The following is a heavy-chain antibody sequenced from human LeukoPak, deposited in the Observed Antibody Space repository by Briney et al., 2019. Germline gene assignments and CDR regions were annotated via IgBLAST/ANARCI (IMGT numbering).Heavy chain of an antibody. CDR3: ARGRYHQPLQFDY. Sequence: SETLSLTCAVSGDSISSSNWWSWVRQPPGKGLEWIGEIYHSGSTNYNPSLKSRVTISVDKSKNHFSLKLNSVTAADTAMYYCARGRYHQPLQFDYWGQGTLVTVSS. CDR1: GDSISSSNW. J-gene: IGHJ4*02. CDR2: IYHSGST. D-gene: IGHD2-2*01. V-gene: IGHV4-4*02.